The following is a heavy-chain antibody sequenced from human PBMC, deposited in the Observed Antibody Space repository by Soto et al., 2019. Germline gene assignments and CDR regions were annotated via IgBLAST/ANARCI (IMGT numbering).Heavy chain of an antibody. V-gene: IGHV4-59*01. J-gene: IGHJ4*02. D-gene: IGHD4-17*01. CDR1: GGSISSYY. CDR2: IYYSGST. Sequence: SETLSLTCTVSGGSISSYYWSWIRQPPGKGLEWIGYIYYSGSTNYNPSLKSRVTISVDTSKNQFSLKLSSVTAADTAVYYCARGPTTVTVPTFFDYWGQRTLVTISS. CDR3: ARGPTTVTVPTFFDY.